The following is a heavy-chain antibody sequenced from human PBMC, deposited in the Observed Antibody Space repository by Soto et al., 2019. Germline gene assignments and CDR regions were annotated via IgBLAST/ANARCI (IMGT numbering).Heavy chain of an antibody. Sequence: QVQLVESGGGVVQPGRSLRLSCAASGFTFSSDGRQWVRQARGKGLERVAGIWYDGSNKYYADSVKGRFTISRDNSKNELYLQMNCRRGEDTAVYYCASSVRIKSGYEAFDIWGQGTMVTVSS. J-gene: IGHJ3*02. CDR2: IWYDGSNK. CDR1: GFTFSSDG. CDR3: ASSVRIKSGYEAFDI. D-gene: IGHD5-12*01. V-gene: IGHV3-33*01.